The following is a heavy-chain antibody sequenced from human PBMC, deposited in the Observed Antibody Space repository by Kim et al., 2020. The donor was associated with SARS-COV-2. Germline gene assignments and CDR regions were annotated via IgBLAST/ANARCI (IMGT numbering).Heavy chain of an antibody. Sequence: GGSLRLSCAASGFTFSSYGMHWVRQAPGKGLEWVAVISYDGSNKYYADSVKGRFTISRDSSKNTLYLQMNSLRAEDTAVYYCASAYCSSTSCYKSYYYYGMDVWGQGTTVTVSS. CDR2: ISYDGSNK. D-gene: IGHD2-2*02. J-gene: IGHJ6*02. CDR1: GFTFSSYG. CDR3: ASAYCSSTSCYKSYYYYGMDV. V-gene: IGHV3-30*03.